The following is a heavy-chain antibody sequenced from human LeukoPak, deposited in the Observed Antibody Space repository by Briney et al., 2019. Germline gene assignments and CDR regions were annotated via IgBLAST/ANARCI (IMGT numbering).Heavy chain of an antibody. D-gene: IGHD3-10*01. V-gene: IGHV1-69*13. CDR2: IIPIFGRA. Sequence: SVKVSCKASGGTFSSYAISWVRQAPGHGLEWMGEIIPIFGRANYAQKFQGRVTITADESTSTAYMELSSLRSEDTAVYYCARDTGPSRRGGGSGSYAPYYYYGMDVWGQGTTVTVSS. CDR1: GGTFSSYA. J-gene: IGHJ6*02. CDR3: ARDTGPSRRGGGSGSYAPYYYYGMDV.